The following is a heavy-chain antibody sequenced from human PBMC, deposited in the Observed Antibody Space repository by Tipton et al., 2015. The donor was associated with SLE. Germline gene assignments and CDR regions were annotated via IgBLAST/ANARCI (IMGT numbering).Heavy chain of an antibody. D-gene: IGHD2-2*02. CDR3: ARGWDYTERYGYFDL. CDR2: IYTSETT. CDR1: GDSINSGSYY. V-gene: IGHV4-61*09. Sequence: TLSLTCTVSGDSINSGSYYWSWIRQPAGKGLEWIGNIYTSETTNYNPSLKSRVTISVDTSKNELSLRMTSVTAADTAVYYCARGWDYTERYGYFDLWGRGTLVTGSS. J-gene: IGHJ2*01.